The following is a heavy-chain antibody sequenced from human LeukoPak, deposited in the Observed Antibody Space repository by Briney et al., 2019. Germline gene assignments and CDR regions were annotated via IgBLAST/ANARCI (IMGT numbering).Heavy chain of an antibody. V-gene: IGHV4-59*01. CDR3: ARAGGPHDAFDI. Sequence: SETLSLTCTVSGGSISSYYWNWIRQPPGKGLEWIGYIYYSGSTNYNPSLKSRVTISVDTSKNQFSLKLSSVTAADTAVYYCARAGGPHDAFDIWGQGTMVTVSS. CDR2: IYYSGST. J-gene: IGHJ3*02. CDR1: GGSISSYY.